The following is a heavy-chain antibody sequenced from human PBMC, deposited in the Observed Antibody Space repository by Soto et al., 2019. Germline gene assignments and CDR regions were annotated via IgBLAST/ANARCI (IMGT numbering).Heavy chain of an antibody. Sequence: QLQLQESGPGLVKPSETLSVTCSVSGDSIGTINYYWGWLRQPPGKGPEWIGSIYYSGSTHYNPSLRGRVTISVDTSKNHCSLRLSSVTAADTAVYYCARHPGYTVPTVYATHYFDDWGQGVLVTVSS. CDR2: IYYSGST. CDR3: ARHPGYTVPTVYATHYFDD. V-gene: IGHV4-39*01. CDR1: GDSIGTINYY. J-gene: IGHJ4*02. D-gene: IGHD2-8*01.